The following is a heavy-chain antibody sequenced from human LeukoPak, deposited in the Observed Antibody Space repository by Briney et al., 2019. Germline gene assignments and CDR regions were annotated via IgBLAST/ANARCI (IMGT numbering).Heavy chain of an antibody. J-gene: IGHJ6*03. CDR2: ISGSGGST. CDR3: ARGMKYSTGWYYMDV. CDR1: GFTFNSNA. D-gene: IGHD6-19*01. V-gene: IGHV3-23*01. Sequence: GGTLRLSCAASGFTFNSNAMSWVRQAPGKGLEWVSGISGSGGSTYSADSVKGRFTISRDNSKNTLYLQMNSLRAEDTAVYYCARGMKYSTGWYYMDVWGKGTTVTISS.